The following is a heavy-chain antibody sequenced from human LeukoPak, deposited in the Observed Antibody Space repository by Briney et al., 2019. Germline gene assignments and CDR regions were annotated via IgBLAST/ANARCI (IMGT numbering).Heavy chain of an antibody. CDR2: IYSGGST. CDR1: GFTVSSNY. D-gene: IGHD1-26*01. J-gene: IGHJ4*02. Sequence: GGSLRLSCAASGFTVSSNYMSWVRQAPGKGLEWVSVIYSGGSTYYADSVKGRFTISRDNSKNTLYLQMNSLRAEDTSVYYCARGGGSYYALREFDYWGQGTLVTVSS. CDR3: ARGGGSYYALREFDY. V-gene: IGHV3-66*02.